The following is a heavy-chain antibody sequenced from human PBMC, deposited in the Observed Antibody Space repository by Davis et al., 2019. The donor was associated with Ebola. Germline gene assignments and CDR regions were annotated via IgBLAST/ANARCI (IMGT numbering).Heavy chain of an antibody. Sequence: GESLKISCAASGFTFSNFHIHWVRQTPGKGLVWVARIDPDGTGTNYADSVKGRFNISRDNAKNILSLQMNSLRVEDTALYYCVRDSGYYSHDYWGHGTLVTVSS. D-gene: IGHD5-12*01. CDR1: GFTFSNFH. J-gene: IGHJ4*01. CDR2: IDPDGTGT. CDR3: VRDSGYYSHDY. V-gene: IGHV3-74*01.